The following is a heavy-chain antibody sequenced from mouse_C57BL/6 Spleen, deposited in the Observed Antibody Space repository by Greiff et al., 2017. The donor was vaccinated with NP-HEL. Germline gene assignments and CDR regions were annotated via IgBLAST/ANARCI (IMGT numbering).Heavy chain of an antibody. CDR1: GYTFTSYW. Sequence: VQLQQPGAELVMPGASVKLSCKASGYTFTSYWMHWVKQRPGQGLAWIGEIDPSASYTNYNQKFKGKSTLTVDKSSSTAYMQLSSLTSEDSAVYYCARRGDYAMDYWGQGTSVTVSS. J-gene: IGHJ4*01. V-gene: IGHV1-69*01. CDR3: ARRGDYAMDY. CDR2: IDPSASYT.